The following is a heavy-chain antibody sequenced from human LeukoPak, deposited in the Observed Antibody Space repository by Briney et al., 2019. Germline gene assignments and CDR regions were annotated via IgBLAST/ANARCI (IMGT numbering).Heavy chain of an antibody. CDR1: GFTFSKYW. CDR2: INTDGIVT. CDR3: ATKQWLAPPPDS. J-gene: IGHJ6*02. D-gene: IGHD6-19*01. V-gene: IGHV3-74*01. Sequence: GGSLRLSCAASGFTFSKYWMLWVRQAPGPGLESVSRINTDGIVTTYADSVKGRFTVSRDNADNTMFLQMNSVRDEDTAVYYCATKQWLAPPPDSWGQGTAVTVSS.